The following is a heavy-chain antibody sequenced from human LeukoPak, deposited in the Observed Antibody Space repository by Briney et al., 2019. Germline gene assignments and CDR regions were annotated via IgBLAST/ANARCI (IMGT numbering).Heavy chain of an antibody. CDR1: GGSISSYY. V-gene: IGHV4-4*07. CDR3: ARDRPCSSTSCYVPAFDI. Sequence: SETLSLTCTVSGGSISSYYWNWIRQPAGKGLEWIGRIYTSGSTDYNPSLKSRVAMSVDTSKNQFSLKLSSVTAADTAVYYCARDRPCSSTSCYVPAFDIWGQGTMVTVSS. D-gene: IGHD2-2*01. J-gene: IGHJ3*02. CDR2: IYTSGST.